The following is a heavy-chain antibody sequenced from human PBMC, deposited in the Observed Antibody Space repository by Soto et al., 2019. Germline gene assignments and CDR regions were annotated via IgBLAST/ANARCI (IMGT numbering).Heavy chain of an antibody. J-gene: IGHJ4*02. D-gene: IGHD5-12*01. CDR3: ARRGGGYNPMLDF. CDR1: GYTFSKHW. CDR2: IYPGDSDA. Sequence: PVVALENSWNGSGYTFSKHWSGWVRQTPGKGLEWMGMIYPGDSDAIYSPSFEGQVTFSVDKSINTAYLQCNSLKASDTVMYYSARRGGGYNPMLDFRGQGTLGT. V-gene: IGHV5-51*01.